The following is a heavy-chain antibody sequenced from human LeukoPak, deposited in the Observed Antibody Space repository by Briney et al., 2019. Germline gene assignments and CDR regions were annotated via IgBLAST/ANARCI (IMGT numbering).Heavy chain of an antibody. D-gene: IGHD3-16*01. CDR2: ISSSSSTI. Sequence: PGGSLRLSCAASGFTFSSYAMSWDRQAPGKGLEWVSYISSSSSTIYYADSVKGRFTISRDNAKNSLYLQTNSLRDEDTAVYYCARGGLVLDAFDIWGQGTMVTVSS. J-gene: IGHJ3*02. CDR1: GFTFSSYA. V-gene: IGHV3-48*02. CDR3: ARGGLVLDAFDI.